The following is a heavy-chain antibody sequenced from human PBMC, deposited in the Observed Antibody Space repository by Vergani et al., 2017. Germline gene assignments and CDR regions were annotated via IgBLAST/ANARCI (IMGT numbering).Heavy chain of an antibody. Sequence: EVQLLESGGGLVQPGGSLRLSCAASGFTFSSYAMSWVRQAPGKGLEWVSAISGSGGSTYYADSVKGRFTISRDNSTNTLYLQMNSLRAEGTAVYYCAKGVANGVPIDYWGQGTLVTVSS. D-gene: IGHD2-15*01. V-gene: IGHV3-23*01. J-gene: IGHJ4*02. CDR3: AKGVANGVPIDY. CDR2: ISGSGGST. CDR1: GFTFSSYA.